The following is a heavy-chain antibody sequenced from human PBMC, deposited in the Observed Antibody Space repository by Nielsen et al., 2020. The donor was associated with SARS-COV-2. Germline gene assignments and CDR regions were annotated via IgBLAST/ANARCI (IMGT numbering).Heavy chain of an antibody. CDR2: ISWNSGSI. J-gene: IGHJ4*02. D-gene: IGHD3-10*01. V-gene: IGHV3-9*01. CDR3: AKDSSDYYGSGTTTGY. CDR1: GFTFSSYA. Sequence: GGSLTLSCAASGFTFSSYAMSWVRQAPGKGLEWVSGISWNSGSIGYADSVKGRFTISRDNAKNSLYLQMNSLRAEDTALYYCAKDSSDYYGSGTTTGYWGQGTLVTVSS.